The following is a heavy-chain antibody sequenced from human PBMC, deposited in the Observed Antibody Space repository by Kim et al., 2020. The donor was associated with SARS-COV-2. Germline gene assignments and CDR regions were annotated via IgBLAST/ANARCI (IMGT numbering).Heavy chain of an antibody. V-gene: IGHV3-48*01. CDR1: GFSFDRFA. CDR3: ARERLGYRWANYVDQ. J-gene: IGHJ4*01. Sequence: GGSLRLSCAASGFSFDRFAMNWVRQAPGKGLEWLLYISSGGTTVYEAESVRGRVTISRDYADKSLFLHMFSLRADDTAMYFCARERLGYRWANYVDQWG. CDR2: ISSGGTTV. D-gene: IGHD5-18*01.